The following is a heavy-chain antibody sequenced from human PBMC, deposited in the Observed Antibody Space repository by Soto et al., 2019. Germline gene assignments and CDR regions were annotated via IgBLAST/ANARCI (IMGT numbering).Heavy chain of an antibody. J-gene: IGHJ6*03. Sequence: QVQLVQSGAEVKKPGASVTVSCKASGYRFSDYYLHWVRQAPGQGPEWMGWMNHNSGDRKYARKLKGRVTMTRDTSVRTAFMELNWLKSDDTAVYYCARESGGATATLDYYYFYMDVWGIGTTVTVSS. CDR1: GYRFSDYY. CDR3: ARESGGATATLDYYYFYMDV. V-gene: IGHV1-2*02. CDR2: MNHNSGDR. D-gene: IGHD5-12*01.